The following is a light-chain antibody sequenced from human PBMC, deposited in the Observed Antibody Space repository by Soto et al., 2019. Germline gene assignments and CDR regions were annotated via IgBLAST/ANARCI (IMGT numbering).Light chain of an antibody. V-gene: IGLV2-18*02. CDR2: EVS. CDR3: SSYASSSTLV. J-gene: IGLJ2*01. Sequence: QSALTQPPSVSGPPGQSVSISCTGTSSDVGSYNRVSWYQQSPGTAPKLMIYEVSNRPSGVPDRFSGSKSGNTASLTISGLXADDEADYYCSSYASSSTLVFGGGTKLTVL. CDR1: SSDVGSYNR.